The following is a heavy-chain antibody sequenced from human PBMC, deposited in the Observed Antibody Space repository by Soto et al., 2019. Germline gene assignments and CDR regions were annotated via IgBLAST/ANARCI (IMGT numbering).Heavy chain of an antibody. V-gene: IGHV3-33*01. D-gene: IGHD5-12*01. CDR1: GFTFSSYG. CDR2: IWYDGSNK. Sequence: GGSLRLSCAASGFTFSSYGMHWVRQAPGKGLEWVAVIWYDGSNKYYADSVKGRFTISRDNSKNTLYLQMNSLRAEDTAVYYCARSLRGYSGYDYYFDYWGQGTLVTVSS. J-gene: IGHJ4*02. CDR3: ARSLRGYSGYDYYFDY.